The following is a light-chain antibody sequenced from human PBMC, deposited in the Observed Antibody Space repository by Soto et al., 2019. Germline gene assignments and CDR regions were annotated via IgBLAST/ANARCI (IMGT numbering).Light chain of an antibody. CDR2: DAS. J-gene: IGKJ1*01. CDR3: QHYNSYSEA. V-gene: IGKV1-5*01. Sequence: DIQMTQSPSTLSAFVGDRVTITCRASQSIGTWLAWYQQKPGNAPNLLIYDASNLESGVPSRFSGSGSGTEFTLTISSLQPDDFATYYCQHYNSYSEAFGQGTKVELK. CDR1: QSIGTW.